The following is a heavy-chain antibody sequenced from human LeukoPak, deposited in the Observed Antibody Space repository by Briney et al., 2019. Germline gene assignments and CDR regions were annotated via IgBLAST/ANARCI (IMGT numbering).Heavy chain of an antibody. CDR2: IKSDGSVM. Sequence: GGSLRLSCAASGFTFSRYWMHWVRQAPGKGLVWVSRIKSDGSVMSNADSVKGRFTISRDNAKNTLYLQMNSLRAEDTAVYYCARVGYSGNDFTSYYYYMDVWGKGTTVTISS. V-gene: IGHV3-74*01. D-gene: IGHD5-12*01. J-gene: IGHJ6*03. CDR3: ARVGYSGNDFTSYYYYMDV. CDR1: GFTFSRYW.